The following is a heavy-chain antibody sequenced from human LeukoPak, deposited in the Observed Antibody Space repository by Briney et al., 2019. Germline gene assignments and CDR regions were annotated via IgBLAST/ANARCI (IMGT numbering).Heavy chain of an antibody. Sequence: SETLSLTCTVSSISISSGRYYWSWIRQPAGKGLEWIGRIYASGSTNYNPSLKSRVTISIDTSRNQFSLRLTSVTAADTAAYFCARVVSSGYYRGSFDYWGQGTLVTVSS. CDR2: IYASGST. CDR3: ARVVSSGYYRGSFDY. D-gene: IGHD3-22*01. J-gene: IGHJ4*02. CDR1: SISISSGRYY. V-gene: IGHV4-61*02.